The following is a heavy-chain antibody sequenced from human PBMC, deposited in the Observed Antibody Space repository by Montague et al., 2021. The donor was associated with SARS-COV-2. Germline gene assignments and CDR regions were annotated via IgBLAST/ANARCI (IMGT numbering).Heavy chain of an antibody. CDR2: IYYSGST. J-gene: IGHJ4*02. Sequence: SETLSLTCTVSGGSISSYYWSWIRQPPGKGLEWIGYIYYSGSTNYNPPFTSRVTISVDTSKNQFSLKLSSVTAADTAVHYCARGFDYWGQGTLVTVSS. V-gene: IGHV4-59*01. CDR1: GGSISSYY. CDR3: ARGFDY.